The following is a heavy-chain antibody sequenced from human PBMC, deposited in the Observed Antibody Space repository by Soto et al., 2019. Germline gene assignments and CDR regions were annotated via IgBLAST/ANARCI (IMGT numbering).Heavy chain of an antibody. D-gene: IGHD3-22*01. V-gene: IGHV3-21*01. J-gene: IGHJ5*02. CDR3: ARFYYDSSGYYWFDP. Sequence: GGSLRLSGSASGFTFSSYTMNWVRQAPAKGLEWVSSITSTSSYIYYAYSVKGRFTISRDNAKNSLYLQMNSLRAEDTAVYYCARFYYDSSGYYWFDPWGQGTLVTVSS. CDR2: ITSTSSYI. CDR1: GFTFSSYT.